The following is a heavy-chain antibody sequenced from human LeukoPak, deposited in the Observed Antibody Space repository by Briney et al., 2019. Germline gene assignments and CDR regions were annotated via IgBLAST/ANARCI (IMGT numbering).Heavy chain of an antibody. CDR3: ASSYCSGGSCYHDY. D-gene: IGHD2-15*01. V-gene: IGHV4-39*07. J-gene: IGHJ4*02. CDR2: IYYSGST. Sequence: SETLSLTCTVSGGSISSSSYYWGWIRQPPGKGLEWIGSIYYSGSTYYNPSLKSRVTISVDTSKNQFSLKLSSVTAADTAVYYCASSYCSGGSCYHDYWGQGTLVTVSS. CDR1: GGSISSSSYY.